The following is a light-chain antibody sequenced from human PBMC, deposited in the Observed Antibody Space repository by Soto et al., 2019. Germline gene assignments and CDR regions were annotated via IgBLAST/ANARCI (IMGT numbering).Light chain of an antibody. Sequence: EIVLTKSPGTLSLSTGERATLSCRASQSVSSSFLAWYQQKVGQAPRLLIYGASSRATGIPDRFSGSGSGTDFTLTISRLEPEDFAVYYSQQYAIPPRTFAQGTRLEIK. CDR2: GAS. CDR1: QSVSSSF. V-gene: IGKV3-20*01. CDR3: QQYAIPPRT. J-gene: IGKJ5*01.